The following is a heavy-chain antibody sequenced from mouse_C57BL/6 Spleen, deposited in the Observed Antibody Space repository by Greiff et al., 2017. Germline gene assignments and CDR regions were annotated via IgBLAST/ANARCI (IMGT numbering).Heavy chain of an antibody. J-gene: IGHJ1*03. CDR3: ARWVYYGSSWYFDV. Sequence: QVQLQQSGAELVRPGTSVKVSCKASGYAFTNYLIEWVKQRPGQGLEWIGVINPGSGGTNYNEKFKGKATLTADKSSSTAYMQLSSLTSEDSAVYFCARWVYYGSSWYFDVWGTGTTVTVSS. CDR2: INPGSGGT. CDR1: GYAFTNYL. D-gene: IGHD1-1*01. V-gene: IGHV1-54*01.